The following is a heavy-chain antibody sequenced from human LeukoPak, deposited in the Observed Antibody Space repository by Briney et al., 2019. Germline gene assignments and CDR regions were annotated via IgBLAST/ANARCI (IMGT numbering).Heavy chain of an antibody. D-gene: IGHD2-15*01. CDR3: ARDPSIVVVPDDY. CDR2: ISSSSSYI. Sequence: GGSLRLSCAASGFTFSSYSMNWVRQAPGKGLEWVSSISSSSSYIYYADSVKGRFTISRDNAKNSLYLQMNSLRAEDTAVYYCARDPSIVVVPDDYWGQGTLVTVSS. J-gene: IGHJ4*02. V-gene: IGHV3-21*01. CDR1: GFTFSSYS.